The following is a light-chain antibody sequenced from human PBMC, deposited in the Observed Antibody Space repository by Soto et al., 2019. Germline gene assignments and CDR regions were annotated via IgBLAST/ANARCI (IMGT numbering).Light chain of an antibody. V-gene: IGKV1-5*03. J-gene: IGKJ1*01. CDR1: QSISSW. CDR2: KAS. CDR3: QHYNRYSEA. Sequence: DIQMTQSPSTLSASIGDRVTITCRASQSISSWLAWYQQKPGKAPKLLIYKASTLQSGVPSRFRGSGSGTEFTLTISSLQPDDFATYYCQHYNRYSEAFGQGTKVEFK.